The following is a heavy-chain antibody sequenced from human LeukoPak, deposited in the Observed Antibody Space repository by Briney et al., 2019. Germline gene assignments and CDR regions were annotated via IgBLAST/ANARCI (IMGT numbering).Heavy chain of an antibody. Sequence: GASVKVSCKASGGTFSSYAISWVRQAPGQGLEWMGGFIPIFGTANYAQKFQGRVTITTDESTSTAYMELSSLRSEDTAVYYCARDGTSGSYYQWFDPWGQGTLVTVSS. CDR2: FIPIFGTA. V-gene: IGHV1-69*05. CDR3: ARDGTSGSYYQWFDP. J-gene: IGHJ5*02. D-gene: IGHD1-26*01. CDR1: GGTFSSYA.